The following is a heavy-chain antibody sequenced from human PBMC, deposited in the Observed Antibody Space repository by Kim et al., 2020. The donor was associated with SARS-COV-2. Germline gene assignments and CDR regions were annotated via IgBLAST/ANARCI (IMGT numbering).Heavy chain of an antibody. CDR3: ARGVLITIFGVVREFDY. Sequence: SETLSLTCTVSGGSISSYYWSWIRQPPGKGLEWIGYIYYSGSTNYNPSLKSRVTISVDTSKNQFSLKLSSVTAADTAVYYCARGVLITIFGVVREFDYWGQATLLTVSS. D-gene: IGHD3-3*01. CDR1: GGSISSYY. J-gene: IGHJ4*02. CDR2: IYYSGST. V-gene: IGHV4-59*01.